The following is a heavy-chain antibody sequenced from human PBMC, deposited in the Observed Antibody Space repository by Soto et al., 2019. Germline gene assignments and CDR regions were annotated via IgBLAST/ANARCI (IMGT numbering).Heavy chain of an antibody. CDR3: ASYIHGQGFKA. Sequence: QVQLVQSGAEVKKPGASVKVSCKPSGDTFTNFDLNWVRQAAGKGREWLGGMRANSGDTGHAQTVRGRVRMTMATSMSTAYMELSSLRAEDSAVYYCASYIHGQGFKAWGQGTLVIVSS. CDR1: GDTFTNFD. J-gene: IGHJ5*02. CDR2: MRANSGDT. V-gene: IGHV1-8*01. D-gene: IGHD2-15*01.